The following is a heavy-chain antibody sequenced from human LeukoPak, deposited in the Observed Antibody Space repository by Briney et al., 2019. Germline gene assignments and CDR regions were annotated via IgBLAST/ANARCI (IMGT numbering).Heavy chain of an antibody. J-gene: IGHJ6*02. V-gene: IGHV4-39*02. Sequence: KTSETLSLTCTVSGGAISTSGHYWAWVRQPPGRGLEWIASFHYPGTTHYSPSLASRVTISVDTSRNHFSLKLSSLTAADTAVYFCARLGSNGWHYYSGLDVWGQGTTVTVSS. CDR3: ARLGSNGWHYYSGLDV. CDR1: GGAISTSGHY. CDR2: FHYPGTT. D-gene: IGHD6-19*01.